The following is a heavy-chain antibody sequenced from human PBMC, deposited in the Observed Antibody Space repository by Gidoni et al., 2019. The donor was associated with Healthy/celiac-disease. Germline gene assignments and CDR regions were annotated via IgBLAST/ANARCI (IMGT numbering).Heavy chain of an antibody. CDR1: GFPFSSYS. J-gene: IGHJ6*02. CDR3: ARVLRYFDWLPYYGMDV. D-gene: IGHD3-9*01. CDR2: ISSSSSYI. V-gene: IGHV3-21*01. Sequence: EVQLVESGGGLVKPGGSLRLSCAASGFPFSSYSMNWVRQAPGKGLEWVSSISSSSSYIYYADSVKGRFTISRDNAKNSLYLQMNSLRAEDTAVYYCARVLRYFDWLPYYGMDVWGQGTTVTVSS.